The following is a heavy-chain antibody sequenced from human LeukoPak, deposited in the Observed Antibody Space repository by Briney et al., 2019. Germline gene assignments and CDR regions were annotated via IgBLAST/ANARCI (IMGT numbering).Heavy chain of an antibody. J-gene: IGHJ4*02. D-gene: IGHD2-2*01. CDR1: GDSVSSAYY. CDR2: FYYSGSN. CDR3: ARAGSTSCNERLSV. V-gene: IGHV4-61*03. Sequence: PSETLSLTCTVSGDSVSSAYYWTWVRQPPGKGLEWIGNFYYSGSNNYNPSLESRVTISLDTSMNHFSLRLTSVTAADTAVYFCARAGSTSCNERLSVWGQGTLVTVSS.